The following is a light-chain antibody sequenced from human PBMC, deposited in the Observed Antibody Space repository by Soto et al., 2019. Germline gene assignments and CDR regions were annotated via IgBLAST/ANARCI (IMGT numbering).Light chain of an antibody. Sequence: EIVLTQSPGTLSLSPGERATLSCRASQSVSSSYLAWYQQKPGQAPRLLIYGASVRATGIPDRFSGSGSGTDFTLTISRLEPEDFAGFYCQQYDSSPGTFGQGTKVDVK. CDR3: QQYDSSPGT. J-gene: IGKJ1*01. V-gene: IGKV3-20*01. CDR2: GAS. CDR1: QSVSSSY.